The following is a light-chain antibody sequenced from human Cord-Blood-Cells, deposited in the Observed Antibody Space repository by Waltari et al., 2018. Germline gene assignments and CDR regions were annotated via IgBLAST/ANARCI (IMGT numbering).Light chain of an antibody. CDR2: GAS. Sequence: EIVLTQSPGTLSLSPGERATLSCRASPSVSSSYLAWYQQKPGQAPRLLIYGASSMATGIPDRFSGSGSGTDFTLTISRLEPEDFAVYYCQQYGSSITFGQGTRLEIK. CDR3: QQYGSSIT. CDR1: PSVSSSY. V-gene: IGKV3-20*01. J-gene: IGKJ5*01.